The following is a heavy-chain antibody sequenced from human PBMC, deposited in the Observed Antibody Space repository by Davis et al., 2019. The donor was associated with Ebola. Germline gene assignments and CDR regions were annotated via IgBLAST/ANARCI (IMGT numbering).Heavy chain of an antibody. J-gene: IGHJ4*02. Sequence: GESLKISCAASGFTFSSYRMHWVRQPPGKGLVWVSGSNSEGTSTSYADSVKGRFAISRDNAKNTMYLQMNSLRAEDTAVYYCARGAKDSSGYHYANDYWGQGTMVTVSS. V-gene: IGHV3-74*01. CDR1: GFTFSSYR. CDR2: SNSEGTST. CDR3: ARGAKDSSGYHYANDY. D-gene: IGHD3-22*01.